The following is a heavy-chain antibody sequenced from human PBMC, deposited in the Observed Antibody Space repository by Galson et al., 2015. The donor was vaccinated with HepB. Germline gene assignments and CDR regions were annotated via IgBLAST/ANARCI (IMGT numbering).Heavy chain of an antibody. J-gene: IGHJ3*02. CDR2: FDPEDGET. CDR1: GYSLTELS. V-gene: IGHV1-24*01. D-gene: IGHD3-10*01. Sequence: SVKVSCKVSGYSLTELSMHWVRQAPGKGLEWMGGFDPEDGETIYSQKFQGRVTMTEDTSTDTAYMDLSSLRSEDTAVYYCTTGSRYYSSGSYPKGAFDIWGQGTMVTVSS. CDR3: TTGSRYYSSGSYPKGAFDI.